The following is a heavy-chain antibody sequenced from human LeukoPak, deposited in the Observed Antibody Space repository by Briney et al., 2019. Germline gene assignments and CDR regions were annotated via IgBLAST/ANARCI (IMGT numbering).Heavy chain of an antibody. CDR1: GFIFSSYG. CDR3: ARDRFFGPSKLMDV. V-gene: IGHV3-7*01. D-gene: IGHD3/OR15-3a*01. Sequence: GGSLRLACAASGFIFSSYGMHWVRQAPGKGLEWVANIKQDGSEKYYVDSVKGRFTISRDNAENSLSLQMNSLRAEDTAVYYCARDRFFGPSKLMDVWGKGTTVTVSS. J-gene: IGHJ6*03. CDR2: IKQDGSEK.